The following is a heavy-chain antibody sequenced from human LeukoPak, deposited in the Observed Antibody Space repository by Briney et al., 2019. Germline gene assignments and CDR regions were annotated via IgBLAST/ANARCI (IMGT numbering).Heavy chain of an antibody. CDR3: ARDNGYCSSTSCLNAFDI. CDR2: INPNSGGT. CDR1: GYTFTGYY. J-gene: IGHJ3*02. V-gene: IGHV1-2*04. Sequence: ASVKVSCKASGYTFTGYYMHWVRQAPGQGLEWMGWINPNSGGTNYAQKFQGWVTMTRDKSISTAYMELSRLRSDDTAVYYCARDNGYCSSTSCLNAFDIWGQGTMVTVSS. D-gene: IGHD2-2*01.